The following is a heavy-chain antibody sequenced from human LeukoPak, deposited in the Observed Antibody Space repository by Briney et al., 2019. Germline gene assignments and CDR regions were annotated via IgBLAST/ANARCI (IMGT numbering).Heavy chain of an antibody. J-gene: IGHJ4*02. D-gene: IGHD2-2*01. CDR1: GFIFSSYE. CDR3: ARDKRYCSSTSCYYYFDY. V-gene: IGHV3-48*03. Sequence: GGSLRLSCAASGFIFSSYEMNWVRQAPGKGLEWVSYISSSGITIYYADSVKGRFTISRDNSKNTLYLQMNSLRAEDTAVYYCARDKRYCSSTSCYYYFDYWGQGTLVTVSS. CDR2: ISSSGITI.